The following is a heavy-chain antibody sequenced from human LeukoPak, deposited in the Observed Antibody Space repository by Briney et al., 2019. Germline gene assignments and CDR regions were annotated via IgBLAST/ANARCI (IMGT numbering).Heavy chain of an antibody. CDR1: GFTFSSYS. D-gene: IGHD2-2*01. J-gene: IGHJ4*02. Sequence: GGSLRLSCAASGFTFSSYSMNWVRQAPGKGLEWVSSISSSSSYIYYADSVKGRFTISRDNAKNSLYLQMNSLRSDDTAVYYCARSYHVVPAAMLAYWGQGTLVTVSS. V-gene: IGHV3-21*04. CDR2: ISSSSSYI. CDR3: ARSYHVVPAAMLAY.